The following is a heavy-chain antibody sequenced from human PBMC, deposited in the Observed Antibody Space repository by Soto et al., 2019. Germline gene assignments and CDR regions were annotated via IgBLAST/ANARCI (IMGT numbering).Heavy chain of an antibody. Sequence: QVQLQESGPDLVKPSGPLSLTCAVSSGSFNTDNWWRWVRQPPGKGLEWIGEIHPRGRTNYNPSLKSRVTISVEKSKNQFSLELRYVTAADTAVYYCARNCWFAQDWWGQGTLVTVSS. D-gene: IGHD3-10*01. CDR3: ARNCWFAQDW. J-gene: IGHJ4*02. CDR2: IHPRGRT. CDR1: SGSFNTDNW. V-gene: IGHV4-4*02.